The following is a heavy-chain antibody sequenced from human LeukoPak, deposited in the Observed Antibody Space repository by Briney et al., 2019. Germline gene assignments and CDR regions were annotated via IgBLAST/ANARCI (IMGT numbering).Heavy chain of an antibody. CDR2: IIPVLGMA. CDR1: GGTFSNYA. V-gene: IGHV1-69*04. CDR3: AKGRAVAGPVDY. J-gene: IGHJ4*02. D-gene: IGHD6-19*01. Sequence: SVKVSCKTSGGTFSNYAVTWVRQAPGQGLEWMGRIIPVLGMANYAQKFQGRVIITADESTRTAYIELTSLRSEDTAVYYCAKGRAVAGPVDYWGQGTLVTVSS.